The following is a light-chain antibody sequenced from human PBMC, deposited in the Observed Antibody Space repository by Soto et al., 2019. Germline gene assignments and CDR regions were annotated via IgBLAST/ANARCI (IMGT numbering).Light chain of an antibody. V-gene: IGKV3-11*01. J-gene: IGKJ1*01. CDR2: DAS. Sequence: EIVLTQSPATLSLSPGERATLSCRASQYISRNLAWYQQKAGQAPRLLIYDASNRATGIPARFSGSGSGTDFTLTISSLEPEDFAVYYCQQSANWPLLTFGQGTKGDIK. CDR1: QYISRN. CDR3: QQSANWPLLT.